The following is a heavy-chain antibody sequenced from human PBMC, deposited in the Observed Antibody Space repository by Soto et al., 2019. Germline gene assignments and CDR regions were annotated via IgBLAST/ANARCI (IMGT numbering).Heavy chain of an antibody. J-gene: IGHJ4*02. Sequence: PSETLSLTCTVSGGSVSSGYNYWGWIRQSPGKGLEWIGYISGSGSTGYNPSLKNRLTMSVDRSKNQFTLRLTSVTAADTAVYFCATESGSTYGYFDYWGQGTQVTVS. CDR1: GGSVSSGYNY. D-gene: IGHD5-18*01. V-gene: IGHV4-30-4*01. CDR3: ATESGSTYGYFDY. CDR2: ISGSGST.